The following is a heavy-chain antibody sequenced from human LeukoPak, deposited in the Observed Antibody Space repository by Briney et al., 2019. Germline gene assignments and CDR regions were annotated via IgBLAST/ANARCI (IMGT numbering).Heavy chain of an antibody. J-gene: IGHJ5*02. Sequence: GGSLRLSCAASGFTFSDYYMSWIRQAPGKGLEWVSYISSSGSTIYYADSVKGRFTISRDNAKNSLYLQMNSLRAGDTAVYYCARGIAAAGTQWFDPWGQGTLVTVSS. CDR1: GFTFSDYY. CDR3: ARGIAAAGTQWFDP. CDR2: ISSSGSTI. V-gene: IGHV3-11*01. D-gene: IGHD6-13*01.